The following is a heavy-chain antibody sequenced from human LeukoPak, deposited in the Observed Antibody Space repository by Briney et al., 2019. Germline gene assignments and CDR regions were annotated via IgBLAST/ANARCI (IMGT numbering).Heavy chain of an antibody. D-gene: IGHD2-2*01. Sequence: GGSLRLSCAASGFTFSSYSMNWVRQAPGKGLGWVSSISSSSSYIYYADSVKGRFTISRDNAKNSLYLQMNSLRAEDTAVYYCARGLRYCRSTSCYDFHYYYYMDVWGKGTTVTVSS. CDR2: ISSSSSYI. CDR3: ARGLRYCRSTSCYDFHYYYYMDV. V-gene: IGHV3-21*01. CDR1: GFTFSSYS. J-gene: IGHJ6*03.